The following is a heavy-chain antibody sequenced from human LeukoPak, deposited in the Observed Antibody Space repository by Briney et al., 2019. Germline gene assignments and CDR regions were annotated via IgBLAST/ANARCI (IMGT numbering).Heavy chain of an antibody. D-gene: IGHD3-10*01. CDR1: AGSFSGYY. Sequence: SETLSLTCGVYAGSFSGYYWSWIRQPPGKRLEWIGEINEGGRISYNPSLKSRVTISVDTSKTQLSLKLSSVTAADTAVYYCARYYGSGTYSLAYWGQGTLVTVSP. J-gene: IGHJ4*02. CDR2: INEGGRI. CDR3: ARYYGSGTYSLAY. V-gene: IGHV4-34*01.